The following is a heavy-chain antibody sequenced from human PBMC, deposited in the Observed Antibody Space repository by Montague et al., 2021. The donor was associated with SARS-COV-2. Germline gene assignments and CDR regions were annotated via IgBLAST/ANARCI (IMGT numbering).Heavy chain of an antibody. CDR2: IYYCGST. J-gene: IGHJ3*02. V-gene: IGHV4-59*01. CDR1: GGSISSYY. D-gene: IGHD6-19*01. Sequence: SETLSLTCTVSGGSISSYYLSWIRQPPGKGLEWIGYIYYCGSTNYNPSLKSRVTISVDTSKNQFSLKLSSVTAADTAVYYCARGSGWMGNAFDIWGQGTMVTVSS. CDR3: ARGSGWMGNAFDI.